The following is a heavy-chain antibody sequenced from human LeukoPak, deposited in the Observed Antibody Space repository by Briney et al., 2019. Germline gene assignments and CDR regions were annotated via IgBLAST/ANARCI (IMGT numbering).Heavy chain of an antibody. Sequence: PGGSLRLSCAASGFTFSSYWMNWVRQAPGKGLEWVSVIYSGGSAYYADSVQGRFTISRDNSKNTLYLQMNSLKAEDTAVYYCARETANYAYFDYWGQGTLVTVSS. J-gene: IGHJ4*02. V-gene: IGHV3-53*01. D-gene: IGHD1-7*01. CDR2: IYSGGSA. CDR1: GFTFSSYW. CDR3: ARETANYAYFDY.